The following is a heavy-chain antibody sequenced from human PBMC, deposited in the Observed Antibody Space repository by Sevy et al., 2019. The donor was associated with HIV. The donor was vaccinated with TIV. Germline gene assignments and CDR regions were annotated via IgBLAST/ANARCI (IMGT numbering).Heavy chain of an antibody. D-gene: IGHD4-17*01. V-gene: IGHV5-51*01. CDR3: ARCYGVGDYVLGAFDF. CDR2: IYPGDSDT. Sequence: GESLKISCKGSGYSFTSFWIGWVRQMPGKGLEWMRIIYPGDSDTRYSPSFQGQVTISADKSISTAYMQWSSLKSSDMAMYDCARCYGVGDYVLGAFDFWGQGTMVTVSS. J-gene: IGHJ3*01. CDR1: GYSFTSFW.